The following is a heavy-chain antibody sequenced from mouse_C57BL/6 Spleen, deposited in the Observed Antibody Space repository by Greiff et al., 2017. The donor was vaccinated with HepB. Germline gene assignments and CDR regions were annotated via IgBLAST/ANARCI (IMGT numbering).Heavy chain of an antibody. Sequence: QVQLQQPGAELVRPGSSVKLSCKASGYTFTSYWMHWVKQRPIQGLEWIGNIDPSDSETHYNQKFKDKATLTVDKSSSTAYMQLSSLTSEDSAVYYCARSLITTVVGAMDYWGQGTSVTVSS. CDR2: IDPSDSET. D-gene: IGHD1-1*01. J-gene: IGHJ4*01. CDR1: GYTFTSYW. CDR3: ARSLITTVVGAMDY. V-gene: IGHV1-52*01.